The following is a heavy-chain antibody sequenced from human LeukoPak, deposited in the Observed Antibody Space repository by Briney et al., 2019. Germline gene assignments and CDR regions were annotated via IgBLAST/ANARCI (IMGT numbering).Heavy chain of an antibody. CDR1: GDSVSSNSDA. Sequence: SQTLSLTCAISGDSVSSNSDAWNWIRQSPSRGLEWLGRTYYRCKWYNDYAVSVKSRITINPDTSKNQFSLQLNSVTPEDTAVYYCASGWTNFDLGGEGTLLTVS. CDR3: ASGWTNFDL. CDR2: TYYRCKWYN. D-gene: IGHD6-19*01. J-gene: IGHJ4*02. V-gene: IGHV6-1*01.